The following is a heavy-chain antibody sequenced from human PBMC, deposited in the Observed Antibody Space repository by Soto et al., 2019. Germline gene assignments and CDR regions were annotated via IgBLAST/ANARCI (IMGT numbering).Heavy chain of an antibody. Sequence: QITLKESGPTLVKPTQALTLTCNFSGFSRTTSGLGLAWNHQPPGKAPEWLALIYWDDDARHGPSLKERLSIIKDTSKNQIILSLTNVDRVDTAIYFCTHVIRGVIWNGGQGSRVTVSS. CDR1: GFSRTTSGLG. CDR3: THVIRGVIWN. CDR2: IYWDDDA. D-gene: IGHD1-1*01. V-gene: IGHV2-5*05. J-gene: IGHJ1*01.